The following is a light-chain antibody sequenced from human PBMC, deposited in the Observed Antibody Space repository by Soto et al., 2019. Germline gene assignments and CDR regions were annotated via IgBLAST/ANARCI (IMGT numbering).Light chain of an antibody. Sequence: EIVLTQSPATLSLSPGERATLSCRASQSVSSYLAWYQQKPGQAPRLLIYDASNRATGIPARFSGSGSGKNFLSPISSRGLEDFAVFYCRERGNCPRWMLGKGTKV. CDR2: DAS. CDR3: RERGNCPRWM. CDR1: QSVSSY. V-gene: IGKV3-11*01. J-gene: IGKJ1*01.